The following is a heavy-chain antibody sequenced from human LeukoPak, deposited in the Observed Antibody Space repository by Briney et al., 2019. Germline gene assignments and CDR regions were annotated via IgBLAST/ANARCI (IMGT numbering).Heavy chain of an antibody. CDR3: AKDLGGYCSSTSCPKGP. CDR2: ISGSGGST. D-gene: IGHD2-2*01. CDR1: GFTFSSYA. V-gene: IGHV3-23*01. Sequence: GGSPRLSCAASGFTFSSYAMSWVRQAPGKGLEWVSAISGSGGSTYYADSVKGRFTISRDNSKNTLYLQMNSLRAEDTAVYYCAKDLGGYCSSTSCPKGPWGQGTLVTVSS. J-gene: IGHJ5*02.